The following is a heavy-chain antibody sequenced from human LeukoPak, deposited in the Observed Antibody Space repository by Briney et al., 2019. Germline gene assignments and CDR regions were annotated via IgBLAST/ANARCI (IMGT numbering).Heavy chain of an antibody. CDR1: GLTFSRYA. D-gene: IGHD3-9*01. V-gene: IGHV3-23*01. J-gene: IGHJ4*02. CDR2: ISESGSGT. Sequence: GGSLRLSCAVSGLTFSRYAMSWVRQAPGKGLEWVSAISESGSGTYYADSVKGRFTISRDNSKDTLSLQMNSLRAEDTAVYYCAKGRLVPDYWGQGILVTVSS. CDR3: AKGRLVPDY.